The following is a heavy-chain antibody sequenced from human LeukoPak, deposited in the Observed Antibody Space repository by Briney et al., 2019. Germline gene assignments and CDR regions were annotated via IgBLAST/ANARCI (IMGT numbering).Heavy chain of an antibody. Sequence: GASVKVSCKASGYTFTSYYIHWVRQALGQGPEWMGIINPIGGTTNYAQKFQGRVTLTRDTSTSTVYMELSSLRSEDTAVYYCARSNSSSFYSLDYWGQGTLVTVSS. J-gene: IGHJ4*02. CDR3: ARSNSSSFYSLDY. D-gene: IGHD6-13*01. CDR2: INPIGGTT. CDR1: GYTFTSYY. V-gene: IGHV1-46*01.